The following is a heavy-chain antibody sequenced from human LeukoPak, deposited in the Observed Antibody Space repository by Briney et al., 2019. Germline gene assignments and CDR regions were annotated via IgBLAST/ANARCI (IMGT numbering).Heavy chain of an antibody. Sequence: PGGSLRLSCAASGFTFSSYWMSWVRQAPGKGLEWVANIKQDGSEKYYVDSVKGRFTISRDNAKNSLYLQMNSLRAEDTAVYYCARAPLPRYCSSTSCYGLAYGMDVWGQGTTVTVSS. CDR1: GFTFSSYW. CDR3: ARAPLPRYCSSTSCYGLAYGMDV. V-gene: IGHV3-7*01. D-gene: IGHD2-2*01. CDR2: IKQDGSEK. J-gene: IGHJ6*02.